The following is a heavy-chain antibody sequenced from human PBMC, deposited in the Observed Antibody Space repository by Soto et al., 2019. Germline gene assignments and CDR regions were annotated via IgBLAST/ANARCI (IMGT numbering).Heavy chain of an antibody. CDR1: GGTFSSYT. V-gene: IGHV1-69*02. Sequence: QVQLVQSGAEVKKPGSSVKVSCKASGGTFSSYTISWVRQAPGQGLEWMGRIIPILGIANYAQKFQGRVTITADKSTSTAYMELSSLRSEDTAVYYCARGYDYVSAFDYWGQGTLVTVSS. CDR3: ARGYDYVSAFDY. CDR2: IIPILGIA. J-gene: IGHJ4*02. D-gene: IGHD4-17*01.